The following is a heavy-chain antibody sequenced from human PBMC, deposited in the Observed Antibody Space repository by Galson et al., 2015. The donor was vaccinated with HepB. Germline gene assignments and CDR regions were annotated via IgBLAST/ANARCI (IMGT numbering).Heavy chain of an antibody. CDR1: GFTFSSYA. J-gene: IGHJ6*02. Sequence: SLRLSCAASGFTFSSYAMSWVRQAPGKGLEWVSAISGSGGSTYYADSVKGRFTISRDNYKNTLYLQMNSLRAEDTAVYYCAKVVAGYDYYYYYGMDVWGQGTTVTVSS. CDR2: ISGSGGST. CDR3: AKVVAGYDYYYYYGMDV. V-gene: IGHV3-23*01. D-gene: IGHD5-12*01.